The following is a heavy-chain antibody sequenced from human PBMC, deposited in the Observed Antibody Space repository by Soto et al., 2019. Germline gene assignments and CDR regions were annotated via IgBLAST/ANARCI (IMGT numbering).Heavy chain of an antibody. V-gene: IGHV3-23*01. CDR1: GFTFISYA. J-gene: IGHJ4*02. D-gene: IGHD3-22*01. CDR3: AKDIIVVVSSADY. CDR2: ISGSGGST. Sequence: EVQLLESGGCLVQPGGSLRLSCAASGFTFISYAMSWVRQAPGKGLEWVSTISGSGGSTYYADSVKGRFTISRDNSRNTLYLQMNSLRAEDTAVYYCAKDIIVVVSSADYWGQGTLVIVSS.